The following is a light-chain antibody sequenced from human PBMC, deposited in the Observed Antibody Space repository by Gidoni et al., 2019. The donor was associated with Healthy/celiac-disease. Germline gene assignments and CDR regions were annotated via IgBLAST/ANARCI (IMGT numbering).Light chain of an antibody. Sequence: SYDLTQPPSVSVSPGQTASITCSGDKLGDKYACLYQQKPGQSPVLVIYKDSKRPSGIPERGSGYTSGNTATMIISGKQAMDEADYYCQEWDSSTVVFGGGTKLTVL. V-gene: IGLV3-1*01. CDR1: KLGDKY. CDR3: QEWDSSTVV. CDR2: KDS. J-gene: IGLJ2*01.